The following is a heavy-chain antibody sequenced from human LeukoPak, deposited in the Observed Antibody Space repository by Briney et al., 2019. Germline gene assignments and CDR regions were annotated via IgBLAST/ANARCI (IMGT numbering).Heavy chain of an antibody. CDR1: GFTFSNVW. CDR3: VTDLVIKGYFDY. J-gene: IGHJ4*02. CDR2: IRRKTDGETT. Sequence: GGSLRLSCAASGFTFSNVWMSWVRQVPGKGLEWVGRIRRKTDGETTDHAAPVKGRFTISRDDSKNTLYLQMNSLKTEDAAVYYCVTDLVIKGYFDYWGQGALVTVSS. D-gene: IGHD2-21*01. V-gene: IGHV3-15*01.